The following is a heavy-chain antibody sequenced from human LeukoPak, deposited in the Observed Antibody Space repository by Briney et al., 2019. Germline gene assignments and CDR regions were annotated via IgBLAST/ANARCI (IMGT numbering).Heavy chain of an antibody. D-gene: IGHD3-22*01. J-gene: IGHJ4*02. Sequence: GGSLRLSCGASGFTFSNCGMHWVRQAPGKGLEWVAFIRSDGSNKYYADSVKGRFTISRDTSKHTLYLQMHSLRAEDTALYYCAKDRATMMGVVRTTPRGQFDYWGQGTLVTVSS. CDR3: AKDRATMMGVVRTTPRGQFDY. CDR1: GFTFSNCG. CDR2: IRSDGSNK. V-gene: IGHV3-30*02.